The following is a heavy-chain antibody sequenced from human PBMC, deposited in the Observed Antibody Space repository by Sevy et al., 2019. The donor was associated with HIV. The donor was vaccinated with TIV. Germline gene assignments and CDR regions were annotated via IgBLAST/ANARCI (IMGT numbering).Heavy chain of an antibody. CDR1: GGSISSSGYY. CDR2: IYYSGST. Sequence: TLSLTCTVSGGSISSSGYYWSWIRQHPGKGLEWIGYIYYSGSTSYNPSLKSRVSISVDTSNNKFSLKLSSVMAADTAVYYCASITPNYDYVWGSYRPDYYFGMDVWGQRTTVTVSS. V-gene: IGHV4-31*03. J-gene: IGHJ6*02. CDR3: ASITPNYDYVWGSYRPDYYFGMDV. D-gene: IGHD3-16*02.